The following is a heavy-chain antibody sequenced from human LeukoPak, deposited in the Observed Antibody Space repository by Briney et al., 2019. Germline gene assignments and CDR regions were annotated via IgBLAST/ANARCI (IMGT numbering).Heavy chain of an antibody. D-gene: IGHD3-10*01. CDR1: GGSFSGYY. Sequence: PSETLSLTCAVYGGSFSGYYWSWIRQPPGKGLEWIGEINHSGSTNYNPSLKSRVTISVDTSKNQFSLKLSSVTAADTAVYYCARGRPVLLWFRELYWFDHWGQGTLVTVSS. J-gene: IGHJ5*02. V-gene: IGHV4-34*01. CDR2: INHSGST. CDR3: ARGRPVLLWFRELYWFDH.